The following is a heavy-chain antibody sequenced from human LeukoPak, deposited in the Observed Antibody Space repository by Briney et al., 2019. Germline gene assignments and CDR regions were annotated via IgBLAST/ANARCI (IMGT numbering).Heavy chain of an antibody. J-gene: IGHJ4*02. CDR1: GFTFSNYW. CDR2: IKQDGSQT. V-gene: IGHV3-7*01. Sequence: GGSLRLSCAASGFTFSNYWMTWVRQAPGKGLECVANIKQDGSQTYYVDSVKGRFTISRDNAKNSLYLQMNSLRVEDTAVYYCARDTPYYYDTSGYVDYWGQGTLVTVSS. CDR3: ARDTPYYYDTSGYVDY. D-gene: IGHD3-22*01.